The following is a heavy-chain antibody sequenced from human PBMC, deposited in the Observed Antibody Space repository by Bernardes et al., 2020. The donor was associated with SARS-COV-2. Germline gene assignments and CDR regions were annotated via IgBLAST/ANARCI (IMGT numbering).Heavy chain of an antibody. D-gene: IGHD6-19*01. V-gene: IGHV3-33*01. CDR3: ARGAMSDSSGWFGYYYYYGMDV. CDR1: GFTFSSYG. Sequence: GGSLRLSCAASGFTFSSYGMHWVRQAPGKGLEWVAVIWYDGSNKYYADSVKGRFTISRDNSKNTLYLQMNSLRAEDTAVYYCARGAMSDSSGWFGYYYYYGMDVWGQGTTVTVSS. J-gene: IGHJ6*02. CDR2: IWYDGSNK.